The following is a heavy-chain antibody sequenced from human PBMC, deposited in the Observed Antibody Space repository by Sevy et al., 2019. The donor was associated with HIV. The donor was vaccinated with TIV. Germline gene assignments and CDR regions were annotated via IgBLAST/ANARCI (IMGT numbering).Heavy chain of an antibody. J-gene: IGHJ6*02. CDR1: GFIFSTNA. Sequence: EGSLRLSCTASGFIFSTNAMTWVHQAPGKELEWVSAIGGSGGSTYYADSLKGRFTIFRDNSKNTLYLQMNNLRAEDTAVYYCAIGDSTFYGLDVWGQGTTVTVSS. D-gene: IGHD3-22*01. CDR2: IGGSGGST. V-gene: IGHV3-23*01. CDR3: AIGDSTFYGLDV.